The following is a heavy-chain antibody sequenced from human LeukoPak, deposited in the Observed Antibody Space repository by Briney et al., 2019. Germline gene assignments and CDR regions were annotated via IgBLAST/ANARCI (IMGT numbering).Heavy chain of an antibody. CDR2: ISGSGGST. V-gene: IGHV3-23*01. CDR1: GFTFSSYA. CDR3: AKLRYCGGDCYSFFDY. J-gene: IGHJ4*02. Sequence: SGGSLRLSCAASGFTFSSYAMSWVREAPGKGLEWVSAISGSGGSTYYADSVKGRFTISRDNSKNTLYLQMNSLRAEDTAVYYCAKLRYCGGDCYSFFDYWGQGTLVTVSS. D-gene: IGHD2-21*02.